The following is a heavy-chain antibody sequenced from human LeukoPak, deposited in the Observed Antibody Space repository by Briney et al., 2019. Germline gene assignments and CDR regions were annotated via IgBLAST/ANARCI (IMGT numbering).Heavy chain of an antibody. V-gene: IGHV1-69*13. CDR2: IIPIFGTA. D-gene: IGHD2-15*01. CDR3: AKGVVAATHRYYYYYYGMDV. Sequence: GASVKVSCKASGGTFSSYATSWVRQAPGQGLEWVGGIIPIFGTANYAQKFQGRVTITADESTSTAYMELSSLRSEDTAVYYCAKGVVAATHRYYYYYYGMDVWGKGTTVTVSS. J-gene: IGHJ6*04. CDR1: GGTFSSYA.